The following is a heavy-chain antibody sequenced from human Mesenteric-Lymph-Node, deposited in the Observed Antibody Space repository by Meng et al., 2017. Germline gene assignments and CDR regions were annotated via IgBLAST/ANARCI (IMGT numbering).Heavy chain of an antibody. CDR1: GYTFTSYA. CDR2: INTNTGNP. D-gene: IGHD5-24*01. V-gene: IGHV7-4-1*02. Sequence: QVQLVQSGSALKKPGASVKVSCKASGYTFTSYAVNWVRQAPGQGLEWMGWINTNTGNPTYAQGFTGRFFFSLDTSVSTAFLQISSLKAEDTAVYYCVRELGDGYNYPYDYWGQGTLVTVSS. CDR3: VRELGDGYNYPYDY. J-gene: IGHJ4*02.